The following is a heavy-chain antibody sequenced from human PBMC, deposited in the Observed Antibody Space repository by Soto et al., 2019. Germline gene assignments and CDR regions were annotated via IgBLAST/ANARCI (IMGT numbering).Heavy chain of an antibody. V-gene: IGHV3-15*01. D-gene: IGHD1-1*01. CDR3: STYGTNYGSFDY. J-gene: IGHJ4*02. CDR1: GFSSSDAR. CDR2: IKSKTRDGTT. Sequence: GGALRHPCAASGFSSSDARIIWVRQGPGKGLEWVGRIKSKTRDGTTDYAAHVKGRFTISRDDSKNTLYLQMHSLTTEDTAMYNCSTYGTNYGSFDYWGQRT.